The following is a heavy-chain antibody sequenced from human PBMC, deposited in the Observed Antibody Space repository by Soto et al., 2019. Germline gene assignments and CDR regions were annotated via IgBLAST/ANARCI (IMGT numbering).Heavy chain of an antibody. CDR1: GGSFSGYY. Sequence: SETLSLTCAVYGGSFSGYYWSWIRQPPGKGLEWIGEINHSGSTNYNPSLKSRVTISVDTSKNQFSLKLSSVTAADTAVYYCARGQSEGDYYYGMDVWGQGTTVTVS. CDR2: INHSGST. J-gene: IGHJ6*02. CDR3: ARGQSEGDYYYGMDV. V-gene: IGHV4-34*01.